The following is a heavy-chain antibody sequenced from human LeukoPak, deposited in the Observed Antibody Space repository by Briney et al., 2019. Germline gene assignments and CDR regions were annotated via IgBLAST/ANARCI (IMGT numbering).Heavy chain of an antibody. D-gene: IGHD3-22*01. CDR2: ISAYNGNT. V-gene: IGHV1-18*01. Sequence: ASVKVSCKASGYTFTSYGISWVRQAPGQGLEWMGWISAYNGNTNYAQKLQGRATMTTDTSTSTAYMELRSLRSDDTAVYYCARVPLPRITMIVVVSPPDYWGQGTLVTVSS. CDR3: ARVPLPRITMIVVVSPPDY. CDR1: GYTFTSYG. J-gene: IGHJ4*02.